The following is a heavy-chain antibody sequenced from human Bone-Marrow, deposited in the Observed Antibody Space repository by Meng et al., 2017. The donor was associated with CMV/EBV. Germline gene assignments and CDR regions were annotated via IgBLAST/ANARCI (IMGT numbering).Heavy chain of an antibody. CDR1: GGSFSGYY. Sequence: QGERQQWGAGLLKPSETLSLTCAVYGGSFSGYYWSWIRQPPGKGLEWIGEINHSGSTNYNPSLKSRVTISVDTSKNQFSLKLSSVTAADTAVYYCARGGWSSSGRKGLGRPWYYWGQGTLVTVSS. D-gene: IGHD6-19*01. J-gene: IGHJ4*02. CDR2: INHSGST. CDR3: ARGGWSSSGRKGLGRPWYY. V-gene: IGHV4-34*01.